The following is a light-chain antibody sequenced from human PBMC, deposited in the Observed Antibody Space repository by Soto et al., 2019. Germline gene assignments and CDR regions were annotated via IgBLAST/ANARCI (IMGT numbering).Light chain of an antibody. CDR1: QSISSW. CDR2: DAS. V-gene: IGKV1-5*01. CDR3: QQYNSYWT. Sequence: DIQMTQSPSTLSACVGDRVTITCRASQSISSWLAWYQQKAGKAPKLLIYDASSLERGVPSRFSGSGSGTEFTLTISSLQPDDFATYYCQQYNSYWTFGQGTKVEIK. J-gene: IGKJ1*01.